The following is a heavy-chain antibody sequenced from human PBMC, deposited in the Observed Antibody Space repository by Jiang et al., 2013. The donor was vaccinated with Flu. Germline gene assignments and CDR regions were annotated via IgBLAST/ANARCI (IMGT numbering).Heavy chain of an antibody. J-gene: IGHJ4*02. Sequence: SGAEVKKPGASVKVSCKASGYTFTTYGIHWVRQAPGQRLEWMGWISAAIGDTKYSQNFQGRVTITSDTSASTAYMELSSLTSEDTAMYYCARGGDYYDSGKLYWGQGSLVTVSS. V-gene: IGHV1-3*01. CDR1: GYTFTTYG. CDR2: ISAAIGDT. CDR3: ARGGDYYDSGKLY. D-gene: IGHD3-10*01.